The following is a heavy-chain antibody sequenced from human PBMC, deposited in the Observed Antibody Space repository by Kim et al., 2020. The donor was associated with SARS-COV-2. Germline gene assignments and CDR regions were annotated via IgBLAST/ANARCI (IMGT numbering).Heavy chain of an antibody. CDR3: VAGGTYLGV. V-gene: IGHV3-7*01. CDR2: GSGK. J-gene: IGHJ4*02. Sequence: GSGKFYVDSVKGRFTISRDNARNSLFLQMDCLRPEDTAVYYCVAGGTYLGVWGQGTLVTVSS. D-gene: IGHD3-16*01.